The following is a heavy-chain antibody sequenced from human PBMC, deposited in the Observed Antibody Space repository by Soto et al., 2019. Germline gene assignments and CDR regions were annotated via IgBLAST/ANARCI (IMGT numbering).Heavy chain of an antibody. CDR3: APGTAKYWYFDL. J-gene: IGHJ2*01. V-gene: IGHV4-61*01. CDR2: IYYSGST. CDR1: GGSVSSGSYY. D-gene: IGHD2-21*02. Sequence: QVQLQESGPGLVKPSETLSLTCTVSGGSVSSGSYYWSWIRQPPGKGLEWIGYIYYSGSTNYNPSLKSRVTISVDTSKNQFSLKLSSVTAADTAIYYCAPGTAKYWYFDLWGRGTLVTVSS.